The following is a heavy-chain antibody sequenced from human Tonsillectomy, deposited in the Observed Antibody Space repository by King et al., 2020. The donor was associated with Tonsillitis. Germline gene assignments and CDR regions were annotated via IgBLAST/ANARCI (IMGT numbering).Heavy chain of an antibody. Sequence: VQLVESGGGLVQPGRSLRLSCAASGFTFHDYAMHWVRQAPGKDPEWVSGISWNSGSIGYADSVKGRFTISRADAKNSLYLQMNSLRAEDTALYYCAKDITAVGQQLVGGPFDYWGQGTLVTVSS. J-gene: IGHJ4*02. CDR2: ISWNSGSI. V-gene: IGHV3-9*01. CDR1: GFTFHDYA. D-gene: IGHD6-13*01. CDR3: AKDITAVGQQLVGGPFDY.